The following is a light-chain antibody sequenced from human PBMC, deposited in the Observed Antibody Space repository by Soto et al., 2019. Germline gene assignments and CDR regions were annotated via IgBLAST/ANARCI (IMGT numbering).Light chain of an antibody. J-gene: IGLJ2*01. V-gene: IGLV2-14*01. CDR3: CSYTSISTSAV. CDR1: SSDIGDYTH. CDR2: EVS. Sequence: QSALTQPASVSGSPGQSITISCTGTSSDIGDYTHVSWYQQHPGKAPKLIIYEVSDRPSGVSNRFSGSKSGNTASLTISGLQTDDDADYYCCSYTSISTSAVFGGGTKLTVL.